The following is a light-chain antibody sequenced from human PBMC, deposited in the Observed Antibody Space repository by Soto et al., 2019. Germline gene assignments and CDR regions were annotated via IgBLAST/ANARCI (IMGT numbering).Light chain of an antibody. Sequence: EIVMTQSPATLSVSPGERATLSCRASQSVSSNLAWYQQKPGQAPRLLIYGASTRPTGIPARFSGSGSGTEFTLTISSLQSEDFAVYYCQQYNNWPLTFGGGTKLEIK. CDR1: QSVSSN. J-gene: IGKJ4*01. CDR2: GAS. CDR3: QQYNNWPLT. V-gene: IGKV3-15*01.